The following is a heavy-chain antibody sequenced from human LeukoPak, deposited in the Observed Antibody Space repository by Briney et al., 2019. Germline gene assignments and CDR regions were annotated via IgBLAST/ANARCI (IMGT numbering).Heavy chain of an antibody. V-gene: IGHV4-59*08. CDR1: GGSISSYY. D-gene: IGHD2-15*01. Sequence: PSETLSLTCTVSGGSISSYYWSWIRQPPGKGPEWIGYIYYSGSTNYNPSLKSRVTISVDTSKNQFSLKLSSVTAADTAVYYCARHNRRYCSGGSCYLYYYYYYMDVWGKGTTVTVSS. CDR3: ARHNRRYCSGGSCYLYYYYYYMDV. CDR2: IYYSGST. J-gene: IGHJ6*03.